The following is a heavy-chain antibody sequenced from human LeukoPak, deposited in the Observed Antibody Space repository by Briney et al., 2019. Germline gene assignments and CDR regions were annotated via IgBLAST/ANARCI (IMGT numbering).Heavy chain of an antibody. D-gene: IGHD6-13*01. Sequence: MPSETLSLTCTVSGGSISSYYWSWIRQPPGQGLEWIGEINHRGTTNYNPSLKSRLTISVDTSKNQFSLKLSSVTAADTAVYYCATSTYSSNWYDLFDPWGQGTLVTVSS. CDR3: ATSTYSSNWYDLFDP. CDR1: GGSISSYY. J-gene: IGHJ5*02. CDR2: INHRGTT. V-gene: IGHV4-34*01.